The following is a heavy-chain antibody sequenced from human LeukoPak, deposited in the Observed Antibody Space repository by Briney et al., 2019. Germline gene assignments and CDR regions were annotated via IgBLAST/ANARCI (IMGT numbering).Heavy chain of an antibody. J-gene: IGHJ4*02. CDR1: GGTFSSYA. V-gene: IGHV1-69*05. D-gene: IGHD3-22*01. CDR3: ARGKLLGSSGYYAGVFDY. Sequence: GSSVKVSCKASGGTFSSYAISWVRQAPGPGLEWMGGIIPIFGTANYAQKFQGRVTITTDESTSTAYMELSSLRSEDTAVYYCARGKLLGSSGYYAGVFDYWGQGTLVTVSS. CDR2: IIPIFGTA.